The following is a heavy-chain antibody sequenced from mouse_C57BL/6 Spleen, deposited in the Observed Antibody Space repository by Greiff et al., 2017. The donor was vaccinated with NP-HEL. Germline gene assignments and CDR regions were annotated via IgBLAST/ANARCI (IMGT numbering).Heavy chain of an antibody. V-gene: IGHV1-64*01. CDR2: IHPNSGST. Sequence: VQLQQPGAELVKPGASVKLSCTASGYTFTSYWMHWVKQRPGQGLEWIGMIHPNSGSTNYNEKFKSKATLTVDKSSTSAYMQLSSLTSDDSAVYYCARNDYDRFDNWGQGTTLTVSS. J-gene: IGHJ2*01. CDR3: ARNDYDRFDN. CDR1: GYTFTSYW. D-gene: IGHD2-4*01.